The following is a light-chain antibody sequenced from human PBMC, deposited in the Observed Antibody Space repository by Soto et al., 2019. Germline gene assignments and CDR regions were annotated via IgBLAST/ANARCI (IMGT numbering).Light chain of an antibody. CDR3: QQYTSYPWT. CDR2: DAS. V-gene: IGKV3D-15*01. Sequence: IVMTQSPATLSVSPGERATLSCMASQSVSSNLVWYQQHPGQAPRLLIYDASNRATGIPPRFSGSGSGTEFTLTISSLQPDDFATYYCQQYTSYPWTFGQGTKVDIK. J-gene: IGKJ1*01. CDR1: QSVSSN.